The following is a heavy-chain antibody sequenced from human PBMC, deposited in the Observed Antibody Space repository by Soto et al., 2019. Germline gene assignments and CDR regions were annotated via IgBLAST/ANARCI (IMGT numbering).Heavy chain of an antibody. V-gene: IGHV1-69*04. CDR2: IIPILGIA. D-gene: IGHD6-19*01. CDR3: ARDFSSGWYVFDY. Sequence: ASVKVSCKASGGTFSSYTISWVRQAPGQGLEWMGRIIPILGIANYAQKFQGRVTITADKSTSTAYMELSSLRSEDTAVYYCARDFSSGWYVFDYWGQGTLVTV. CDR1: GGTFSSYT. J-gene: IGHJ4*02.